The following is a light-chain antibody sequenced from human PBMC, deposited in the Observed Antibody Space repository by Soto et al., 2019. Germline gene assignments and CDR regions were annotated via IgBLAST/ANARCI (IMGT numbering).Light chain of an antibody. CDR1: QSVSSY. J-gene: IGKJ5*01. Sequence: EIVLTQSPATLSLSPGERATLSCRASQSVSSYLAWYQQKPGQAPRLLIYDASNRATGIPARFSGSGSGTDFTLTISGLQSDYSAVYFCQQYNNWPFSFGQGTRLEIK. CDR3: QQYNNWPFS. V-gene: IGKV3-11*01. CDR2: DAS.